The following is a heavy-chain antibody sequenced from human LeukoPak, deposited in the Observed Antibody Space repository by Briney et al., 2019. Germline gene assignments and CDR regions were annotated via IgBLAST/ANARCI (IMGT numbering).Heavy chain of an antibody. D-gene: IGHD2-8*01. Sequence: PGGSLRLSCAASGFTFSDHYMDWVRQAPGKGLEWVGRTRTKANSYTTEYAASVKGRFSISRDDSKNSLYLQMNSLKTEDTAVYYCARVGMYFDAFDIWGQGTMVTVSS. J-gene: IGHJ3*02. CDR1: GFTFSDHY. V-gene: IGHV3-72*01. CDR2: TRTKANSYTT. CDR3: ARVGMYFDAFDI.